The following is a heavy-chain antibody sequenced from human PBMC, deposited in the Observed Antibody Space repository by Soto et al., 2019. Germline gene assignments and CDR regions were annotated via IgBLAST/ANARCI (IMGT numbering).Heavy chain of an antibody. CDR2: ISYDGTNK. Sequence: GGSLRLSCAASGFSFSISPMHWVRQAPGEGPEWVALISYDGTNKFYADSVKGRFTISRDNSKSTLYLQVDSLRPEDAAVYYCARDPKTSGGQHWAFNYFDSWGQGTLVTVSS. CDR3: ARDPKTSGGQHWAFNYFDS. J-gene: IGHJ4*02. V-gene: IGHV3-30-3*01. CDR1: GFSFSISP. D-gene: IGHD7-27*01.